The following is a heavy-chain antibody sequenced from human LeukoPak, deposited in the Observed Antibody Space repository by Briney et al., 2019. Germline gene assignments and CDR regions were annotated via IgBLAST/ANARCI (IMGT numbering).Heavy chain of an antibody. D-gene: IGHD3-10*01. J-gene: IGHJ3*02. CDR3: ARGPLRSRGAFDI. CDR2: IKQGGNEI. V-gene: IGHV3-7*04. CDR1: GFTFSNYW. Sequence: PGGSLRLSCAATGFTFSNYWMSWVRQAPGKGLEWVANIKQGGNEIYYVDSVKGRFTISRDNSKNTLYLQMNSLRAEDTAVYYCARGPLRSRGAFDIWGQGTMVTVSS.